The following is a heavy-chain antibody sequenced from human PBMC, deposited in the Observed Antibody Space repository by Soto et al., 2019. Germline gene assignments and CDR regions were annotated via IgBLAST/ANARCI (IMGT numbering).Heavy chain of an antibody. Sequence: GGSLRLSCAASGFTFSSYAMHWVRQAPGKGLEWVAVISYDGSNKYYADSVKGRFTISRDNSKNTLYLQMNSLRAEDTAVYYCARGSRDGYSISWYYYYYYGMDVWGQGTMVTVSS. D-gene: IGHD6-13*01. V-gene: IGHV3-30-3*01. CDR2: ISYDGSNK. J-gene: IGHJ6*02. CDR3: ARGSRDGYSISWYYYYYYGMDV. CDR1: GFTFSSYA.